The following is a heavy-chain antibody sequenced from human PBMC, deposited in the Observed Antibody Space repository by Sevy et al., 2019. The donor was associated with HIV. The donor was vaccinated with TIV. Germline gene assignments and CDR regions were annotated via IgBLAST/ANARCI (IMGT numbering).Heavy chain of an antibody. Sequence: ASVKVSCKASGYSFTSYGINWVRQAPRQGLEWMGWITTYNGNTDYAQKFQGRVTMTTDTSTSPAYMELRSLRSDDTAIYYCARALAVAGDYYYYMDVWGKGTTVTVSS. D-gene: IGHD6-19*01. CDR3: ARALAVAGDYYYYMDV. V-gene: IGHV1-18*04. J-gene: IGHJ6*03. CDR1: GYSFTSYG. CDR2: ITTYNGNT.